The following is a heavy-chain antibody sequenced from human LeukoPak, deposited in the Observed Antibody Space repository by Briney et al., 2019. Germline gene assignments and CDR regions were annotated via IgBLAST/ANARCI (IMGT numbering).Heavy chain of an antibody. V-gene: IGHV4-39*07. CDR2: IYYSGST. CDR1: GGSISSSSYY. J-gene: IGHJ4*02. CDR3: ARGVPDFDY. Sequence: SSETLSLTCTVSGGSISSSSYYWGWIRQPPGKGLEWIGSIYYSGSTYYNPSLKSRVTISVDTSKNQFSLKLSSVTAADTAVYYCARGVPDFDYWGQGTLVTVSS.